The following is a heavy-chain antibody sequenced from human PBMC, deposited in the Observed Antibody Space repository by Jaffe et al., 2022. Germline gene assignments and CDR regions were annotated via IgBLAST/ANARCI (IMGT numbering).Heavy chain of an antibody. Sequence: QVQLQESGPGLVKPSGTLSLTCAVSGGSISGNNWWSWVRQPPGKGLEWIGEIYHGGNTNYNPSLKSRVTISVDKSKNQFSLRLSSVTAADTAVYYCARTDRYSSSFDYWGQGSLVTVSS. CDR1: GGSISGNNW. J-gene: IGHJ4*02. CDR2: IYHGGNT. D-gene: IGHD6-13*01. V-gene: IGHV4-4*02. CDR3: ARTDRYSSSFDY.